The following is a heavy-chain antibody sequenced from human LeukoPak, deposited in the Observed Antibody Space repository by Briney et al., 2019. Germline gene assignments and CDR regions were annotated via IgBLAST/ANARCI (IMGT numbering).Heavy chain of an antibody. CDR3: ARDIVVVPAAPGWSDY. CDR2: INWNGGST. Sequence: GGSLRLSCAASGFTFDDYGMSWVRQAPGKGLEWVSGINWNGGSTGYGDSVKGRFTISRDNAKNSLYLQMNSLRAEDMALYYCARDIVVVPAAPGWSDYWGQGTLVTVSS. CDR1: GFTFDDYG. J-gene: IGHJ4*02. D-gene: IGHD2-2*01. V-gene: IGHV3-20*04.